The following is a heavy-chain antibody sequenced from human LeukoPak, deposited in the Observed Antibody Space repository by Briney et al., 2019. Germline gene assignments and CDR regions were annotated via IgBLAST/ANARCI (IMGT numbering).Heavy chain of an antibody. CDR3: ARSRGLELLTRYDAFDI. CDR2: ISSNGGST. J-gene: IGHJ3*02. CDR1: GFSFSIHA. Sequence: GRSLSLSCAADGFSFSIHAMRWVHLAPGKGLEYLSVISSNGGSTYYANSVKGRFTISRDNSKNTLYLQMGSLRAEDMAVYYCARSRGLELLTRYDAFDIWGQGTMVTVSS. D-gene: IGHD1-7*01. V-gene: IGHV3-64*01.